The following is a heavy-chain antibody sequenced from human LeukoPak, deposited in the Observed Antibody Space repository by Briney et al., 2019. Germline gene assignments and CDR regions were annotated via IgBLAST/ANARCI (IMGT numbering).Heavy chain of an antibody. V-gene: IGHV3-74*03. J-gene: IGHJ4*02. CDR2: INSDGSAT. Sequence: GGSLRLSCAAYGFTFSSYWMHWVRHAPGKGLVWVSRINSDGSATTYVDSVKGRFTNSRDNAKNTLYLQMNSLRAEDTAVYYCARGVYGSGSYSANNWGQGTLVTVSS. D-gene: IGHD3-10*01. CDR1: GFTFSSYW. CDR3: ARGVYGSGSYSANN.